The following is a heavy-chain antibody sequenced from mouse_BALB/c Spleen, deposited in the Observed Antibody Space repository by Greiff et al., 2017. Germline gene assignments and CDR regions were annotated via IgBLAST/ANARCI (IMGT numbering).Heavy chain of an antibody. V-gene: IGHV1-7*01. J-gene: IGHJ3*01. Sequence: VQLQQSGAELAKPGASVKMSCKASGYTFTSYWMHWVKQRPGQGLEWIGYINPSTGYTEYNQKFKDKATLTADKSSSTAYMQLSSLTSEDSAVYYCARWTTMITTVFAYWGQGTLVTVSA. CDR1: GYTFTSYW. CDR2: INPSTGYT. CDR3: ARWTTMITTVFAY. D-gene: IGHD2-4*01.